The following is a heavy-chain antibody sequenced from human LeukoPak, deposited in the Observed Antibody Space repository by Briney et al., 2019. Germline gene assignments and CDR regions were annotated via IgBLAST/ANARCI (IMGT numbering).Heavy chain of an antibody. Sequence: PGGSLRLFCAACGFTFSHYSIDWVRQAPGKGLKRVASITSSSSHIYYADSVKGRFTISRDNAKNEVYLQMNSLRAEDTAIYYCARVMMGATVTTFHYYCMGVWGVGTTVTVSS. CDR3: ARVMMGATVTTFHYYCMGV. J-gene: IGHJ6*03. V-gene: IGHV3-21*01. D-gene: IGHD4-11*01. CDR2: ITSSSSHI. CDR1: GFTFSHYS.